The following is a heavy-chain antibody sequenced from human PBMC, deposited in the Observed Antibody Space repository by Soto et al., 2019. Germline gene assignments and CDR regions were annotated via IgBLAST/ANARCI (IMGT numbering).Heavy chain of an antibody. CDR2: ISGSGGST. D-gene: IGHD1-26*01. CDR3: AKRGSGSYYHY. CDR1: GFTFSSYA. V-gene: IGHV3-23*01. Sequence: EVQLLESGGGLVQPGGSLRLSCAASGFTFSSYAMNWVRQAPGKGLEWVSVISGSGGSTYYADSVKGRFTISRDNSKNPLYLQMNSLRAEDTAVYYCAKRGSGSYYHYWGQGTLVTVSS. J-gene: IGHJ4*02.